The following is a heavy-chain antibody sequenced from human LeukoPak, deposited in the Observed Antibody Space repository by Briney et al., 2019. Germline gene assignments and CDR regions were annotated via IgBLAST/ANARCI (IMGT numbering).Heavy chain of an antibody. CDR1: GFTFSSYG. V-gene: IGHV3-23*01. Sequence: GGSLRLSCEASGFTFSSYGMSWVRQAPGQGLERVSGISGSGGSIYYADSLKGRLTISKDNSKNTLYLQMNSLRAEDTAVYYCARAQSLGRYYGSGTPAHYYYYMDVWGKGTTVTVSS. CDR2: ISGSGGSI. J-gene: IGHJ6*03. D-gene: IGHD3-10*01. CDR3: ARAQSLGRYYGSGTPAHYYYYMDV.